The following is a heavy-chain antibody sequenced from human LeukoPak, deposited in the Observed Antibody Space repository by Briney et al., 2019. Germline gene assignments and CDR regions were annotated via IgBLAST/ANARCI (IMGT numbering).Heavy chain of an antibody. CDR2: INPNNGGT. CDR3: ARDSIYCGGDCYSEFVDY. V-gene: IGHV1-2*02. J-gene: IGHJ4*02. CDR1: GYTFTGYH. D-gene: IGHD2-21*02. Sequence: ASVNVSCKASGYTFTGYHMHWVRQAPGQGLDWMGWINPNNGGTNYAQKFQGRVTMTRDTSISTTYMELSRLRSDDTAVYYCARDSIYCGGDCYSEFVDYWGQGTLVTVSS.